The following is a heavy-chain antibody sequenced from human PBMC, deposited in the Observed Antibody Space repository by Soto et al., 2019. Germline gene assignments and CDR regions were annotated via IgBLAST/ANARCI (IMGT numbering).Heavy chain of an antibody. Sequence: PGGSLRLSCAASGFTLSSYGMHWVRQAPGKGLEWVAVISYDGSNKYYADSVKGRFTISRDNSKNTLYLQMSSLRAEDTAVYYCATDLMVVVVIQYCYYGMGVWGQGTTVTASS. D-gene: IGHD3-22*01. CDR1: GFTLSSYG. J-gene: IGHJ6*02. CDR2: ISYDGSNK. CDR3: ATDLMVVVVIQYCYYGMGV. V-gene: IGHV3-30*03.